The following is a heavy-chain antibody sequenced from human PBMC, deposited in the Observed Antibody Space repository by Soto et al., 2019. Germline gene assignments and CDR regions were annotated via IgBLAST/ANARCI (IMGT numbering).Heavy chain of an antibody. J-gene: IGHJ4*02. D-gene: IGHD5-12*01. Sequence: QLQLQESGSGLVKPSQTLSLTCAVSGGSISSGGYSWSWIRQPPGKGLEWIGYIYHSGSTYYNPFLKGRVTISVDRSNNQFSLKLSSVTAADTAVYYCAAGGGLPRYYWGQGTLVTVSS. CDR3: AAGGGLPRYY. V-gene: IGHV4-30-2*01. CDR1: GGSISSGGYS. CDR2: IYHSGST.